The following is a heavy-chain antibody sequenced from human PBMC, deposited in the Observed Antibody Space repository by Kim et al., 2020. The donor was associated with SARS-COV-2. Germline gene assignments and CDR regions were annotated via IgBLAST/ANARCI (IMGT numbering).Heavy chain of an antibody. J-gene: IGHJ3*02. V-gene: IGHV4-31*02. CDR3: ETGRDFAIDI. Sequence: WKTYYNPSLNSRVTVSLDASKNQFSLKLSSGTAADTAEYYCETGRDFAIDIWGQGKMVTVSS. CDR2: WKT. D-gene: IGHD2-21*02.